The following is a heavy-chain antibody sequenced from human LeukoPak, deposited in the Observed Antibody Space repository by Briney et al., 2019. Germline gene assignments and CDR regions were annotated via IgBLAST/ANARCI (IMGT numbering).Heavy chain of an antibody. CDR3: ARGEDGFWSGYVEH. V-gene: IGHV3-30*04. D-gene: IGHD3-3*01. CDR1: GFTFSSYT. J-gene: IGHJ1*01. CDR2: ISYDGSNN. Sequence: GGSLRLSCAASGFTFSSYTMSWVRQAPGKGQEWVAVISYDGSNNYYGESVKGRFTISRDNSKNMVYLQMNSLRPEDTAVYYCARGEDGFWSGYVEHWGQGTLVTVSS.